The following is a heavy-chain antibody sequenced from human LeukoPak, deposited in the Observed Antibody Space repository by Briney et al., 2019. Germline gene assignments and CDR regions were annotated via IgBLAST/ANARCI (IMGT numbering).Heavy chain of an antibody. J-gene: IGHJ4*02. V-gene: IGHV4-4*09. CDR3: AKYEFGSGYFDY. CDR2: IYSSGNT. Sequence: SETLSLTCSVSGGAIISYYWSWIRQPPGKGLEWIGYIYSSGNTNYHPSLKSRVTISVDTSRNQFSLKLTSVTAADTAVYYCAKYEFGSGYFDYWGLGTLVTVSS. D-gene: IGHD3-3*01. CDR1: GGAIISYY.